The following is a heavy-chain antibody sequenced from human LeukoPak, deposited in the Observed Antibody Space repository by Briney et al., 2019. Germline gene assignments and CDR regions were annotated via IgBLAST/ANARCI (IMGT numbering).Heavy chain of an antibody. Sequence: GSVKVSCKASGYTFTSYDINWVRQATGQGLEWMGWMNPNSGNTGYAQKFQGRVTMTRNTSISTAHMELSSLRSEDTAVYYCARGDRSGYDSGLYFDYWGQGTLVTVSS. V-gene: IGHV1-8*02. D-gene: IGHD5-12*01. CDR1: GYTFTSYD. J-gene: IGHJ4*02. CDR2: MNPNSGNT. CDR3: ARGDRSGYDSGLYFDY.